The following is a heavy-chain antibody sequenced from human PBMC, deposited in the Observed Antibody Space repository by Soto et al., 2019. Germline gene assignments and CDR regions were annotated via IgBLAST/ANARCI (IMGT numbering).Heavy chain of an antibody. CDR3: AKFLSGEDAFDI. D-gene: IGHD6-19*01. CDR2: ISGSGGST. Sequence: GGSLRLSCAASGFTFSSYAMSWVRQAPGKGLEWVSAISGSGGSTYYADSVKGRFTISRDNSKNTLYLQMNSLGAEDTAVYYCAKFLSGEDAFDIWGQGTMVTVSS. J-gene: IGHJ3*02. CDR1: GFTFSSYA. V-gene: IGHV3-23*01.